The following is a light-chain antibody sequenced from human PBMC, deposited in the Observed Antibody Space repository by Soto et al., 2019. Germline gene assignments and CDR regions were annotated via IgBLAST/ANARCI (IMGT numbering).Light chain of an antibody. J-gene: IGLJ2*01. CDR2: GVS. Sequence: QSALTQPASVSGSPGQSITISCTGTSSDFGGYNYVSWYQQYPGKAPKLMIFGVSDRPSGVSNRFSGSKSGNTASLTISGLQAEDEADYYCSPYKTSSTVVVFGGGTKVTVL. CDR1: SSDFGGYNY. V-gene: IGLV2-14*01. CDR3: SPYKTSSTVVV.